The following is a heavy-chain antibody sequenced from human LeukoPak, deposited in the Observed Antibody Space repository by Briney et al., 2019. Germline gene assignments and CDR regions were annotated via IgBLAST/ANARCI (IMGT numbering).Heavy chain of an antibody. CDR1: VDSFRSVPDY. Sequence: PSGTLSQTLTVSVDSFRSVPDYWAWIREPRGEGREGIASGDYRRGPYYNTSLESRVAISQDLSKNQSSWKLTSLTGRDPGVYYCAGERGEEYSSGRYKSNDFDNWGQGIRVTVSS. V-gene: IGHV4-39*07. J-gene: IGHJ4*02. CDR3: AGERGEEYSSGRYKSNDFDN. CDR2: GDYRRGP. D-gene: IGHD6-19*01.